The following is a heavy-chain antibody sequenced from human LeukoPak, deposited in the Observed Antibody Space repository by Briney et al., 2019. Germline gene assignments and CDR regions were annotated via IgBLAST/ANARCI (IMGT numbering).Heavy chain of an antibody. CDR3: ARGLSYGDHEGFDY. CDR1: GGSISSGGYY. CDR2: IYYSGST. J-gene: IGHJ4*02. V-gene: IGHV4-31*03. D-gene: IGHD4-17*01. Sequence: TLSLTCTVSGGSISSGGYYWSWIRQHPGTGLEWIGYIYYSGSTYYNPSLKSRVTISVDTSKNQFSLKLSSVTAADTAVYYCARGLSYGDHEGFDYWGQGTLVTVSS.